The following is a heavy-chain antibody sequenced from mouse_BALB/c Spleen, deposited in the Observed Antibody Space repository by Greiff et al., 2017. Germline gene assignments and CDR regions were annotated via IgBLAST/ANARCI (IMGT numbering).Heavy chain of an antibody. Sequence: EVQLVESGGGLVKPGGSLKLSCAASGFAFSSYAMSWVRQSPEKRLEWVAEISSGGSYTYYPDTVTGRFTISRDNAKNTLYLEMSSLRSEDTAMYDCARDYYGSSSHSMDYWGQGTSVTVSA. D-gene: IGHD1-1*01. CDR1: GFAFSSYA. CDR2: ISSGGSYT. J-gene: IGHJ4*01. CDR3: ARDYYGSSSHSMDY. V-gene: IGHV5-9-4*01.